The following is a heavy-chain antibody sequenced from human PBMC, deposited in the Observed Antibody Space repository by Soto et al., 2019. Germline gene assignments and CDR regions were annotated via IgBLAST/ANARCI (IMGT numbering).Heavy chain of an antibody. J-gene: IGHJ6*02. CDR3: ARQAGLHGSGRLEAHYYYYGLDV. V-gene: IGHV4-39*01. D-gene: IGHD3-10*01. CDR1: GGSISSSSYY. CDR2: IYYSGST. Sequence: SETLSLTCTVSGGSISSSSYYWGWIRQPPGKGLEWIGSIYYSGSTYYNPSLKSRVTISVDTSKNQFSLKLSSVTAADTAVYYCARQAGLHGSGRLEAHYYYYGLDVWGQGTTVTVSS.